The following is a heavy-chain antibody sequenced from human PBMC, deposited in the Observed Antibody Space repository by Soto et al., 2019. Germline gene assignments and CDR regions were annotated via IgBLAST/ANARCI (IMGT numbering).Heavy chain of an antibody. V-gene: IGHV1-2*04. CDR1: GYTFTGYY. Sequence: GASVKVSCKASGYTFTGYYMHWVRQAPGQGLEWMGWINPNSGGTNYAQKFQGWVTMTRDTSISTAYMELSRLRSDDTAVYYCARANSGYDYDDYYYGMDVWGQGTTVTVYS. CDR3: ARANSGYDYDDYYYGMDV. J-gene: IGHJ6*02. D-gene: IGHD5-12*01. CDR2: INPNSGGT.